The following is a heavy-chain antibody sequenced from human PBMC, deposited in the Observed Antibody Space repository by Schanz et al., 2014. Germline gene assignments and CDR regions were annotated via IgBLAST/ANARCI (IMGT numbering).Heavy chain of an antibody. D-gene: IGHD2-2*01. CDR3: AKVAPAATYLDS. J-gene: IGHJ4*02. CDR1: GFTFSTYA. CDR2: ITTGGNT. V-gene: IGHV3-23*01. Sequence: VQLLQSGGALVQPGGSLRLSCSASGFTFSTYAMSWARQTPGKGLEWVSSITTGGNTYYRDSVKGRFTISRDNAKNSLFLQMNSLSAEDTAVYYCAKVAPAATYLDSWGLGTLVTDSS.